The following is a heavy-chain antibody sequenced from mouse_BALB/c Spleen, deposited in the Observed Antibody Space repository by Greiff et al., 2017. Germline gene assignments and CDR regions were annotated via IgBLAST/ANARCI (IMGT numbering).Heavy chain of an antibody. Sequence: VHVKQSGPELVKPGASVKISCKASGYSFTGYYMHWVKQSHVKSLEWIGRINPYNGATSYNQNFKDKASLTVDKSSSTAYMELHSLTSEDSAVYYCARSYYYGSSHYYAMDYWGQGTSVTVSS. J-gene: IGHJ4*01. V-gene: IGHV1-31*01. CDR3: ARSYYYGSSHYYAMDY. CDR1: GYSFTGYY. CDR2: INPYNGAT. D-gene: IGHD1-1*01.